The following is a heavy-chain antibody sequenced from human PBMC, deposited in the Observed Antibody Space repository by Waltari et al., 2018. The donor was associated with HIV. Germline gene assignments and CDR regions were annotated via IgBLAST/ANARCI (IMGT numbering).Heavy chain of an antibody. Sequence: EVPLAESGGGLKHPEGSLILFWPAPGSRFGRVGLHWARQAPGKGLGLVSSISGGGSTKYYADSVKGRFTISRDNSKNTLLLKFNKVGDEDAAIYYSAKDVQVWGSENSYFDSWGQGTLVTVSS. CDR2: ISGGGSTK. D-gene: IGHD3-10*01. J-gene: IGHJ4*02. CDR3: AKDVQVWGSENSYFDS. V-gene: IGHV3-23*04. CDR1: GSRFGRVG.